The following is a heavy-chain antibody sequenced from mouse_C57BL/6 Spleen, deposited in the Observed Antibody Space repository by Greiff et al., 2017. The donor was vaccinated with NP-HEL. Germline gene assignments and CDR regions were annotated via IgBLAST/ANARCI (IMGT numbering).Heavy chain of an antibody. CDR3: ARRAIYDGYYEGFAY. J-gene: IGHJ3*01. Sequence: EVQLVESGGGLVKPGGSLKLSCAASGFTFSDYGMHWVRQAPEKGLEWVAYISSGSSTIYYADTVKGRFTISRDNAKNTLFLQMTSLRSEDTAMYYCARRAIYDGYYEGFAYWGQGTLVTVSA. V-gene: IGHV5-17*01. CDR2: ISSGSSTI. CDR1: GFTFSDYG. D-gene: IGHD2-3*01.